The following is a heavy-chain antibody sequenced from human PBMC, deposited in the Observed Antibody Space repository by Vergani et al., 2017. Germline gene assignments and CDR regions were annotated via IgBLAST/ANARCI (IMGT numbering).Heavy chain of an antibody. V-gene: IGHV3-9*01. J-gene: IGHJ6*03. CDR1: GFTFDDYA. CDR3: AKVASLRSYYYYYYMDV. Sequence: EVQLVESGGGLVQPGRSLRLSCAASGFTFDDYAMHWVRQAPGKGLEWVSGISWNSGRIGYADSVKGRFTISRDNAKNSLYLQMNSLRAEDTALYYCAKVASLRSYYYYYYMDVWGKG. D-gene: IGHD2-21*01. CDR2: ISWNSGRI.